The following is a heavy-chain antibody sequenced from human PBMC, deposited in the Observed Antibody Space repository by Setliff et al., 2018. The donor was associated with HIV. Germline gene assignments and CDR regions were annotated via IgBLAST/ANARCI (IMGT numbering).Heavy chain of an antibody. Sequence: SETLSLTCTVSGGSISSSSYYWGWIRQPPGKGLEWIGSIYYSGSTYYNPSLKSRVTISVATPKNQFFLELTSVTAADTAVYYCARGRYNGDSYSGGFYYFDHWDQGSLVTVSS. D-gene: IGHD1-1*01. V-gene: IGHV4-39*07. CDR3: ARGRYNGDSYSGGFYYFDH. J-gene: IGHJ4*02. CDR1: GGSISSSSYY. CDR2: IYYSGST.